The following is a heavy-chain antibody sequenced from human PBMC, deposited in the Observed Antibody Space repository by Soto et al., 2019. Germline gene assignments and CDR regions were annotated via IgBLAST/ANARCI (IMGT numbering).Heavy chain of an antibody. Sequence: SETLSLTCTVSNGSISPNYWSWIRQPPGKGLEWIGYIYFAGTTTYNPSLKSRVTISLDASKNRFSLRLTSVTAADTAVYYCARLGAYFQALDSWGQGTLVTVSS. V-gene: IGHV4-59*08. D-gene: IGHD3-16*01. CDR2: IYFAGTT. CDR3: ARLGAYFQALDS. CDR1: NGSISPNY. J-gene: IGHJ4*02.